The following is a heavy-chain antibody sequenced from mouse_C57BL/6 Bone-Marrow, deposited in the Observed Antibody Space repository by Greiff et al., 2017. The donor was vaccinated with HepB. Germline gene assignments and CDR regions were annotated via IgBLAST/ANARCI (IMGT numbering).Heavy chain of an antibody. J-gene: IGHJ4*01. V-gene: IGHV1-26*01. D-gene: IGHD2-4*01. Sequence: VQLQQSGPELVKPGASVKISCKASGYTFTDYYMNWVKQSHGKSLEWIGDINPNNGGTSYNQKFKGKATLTVDKSSSTAYMELRSLTSEDSAVYYCARRRLRRNAMDYWGQGTSVTVSS. CDR2: INPNNGGT. CDR1: GYTFTDYY. CDR3: ARRRLRRNAMDY.